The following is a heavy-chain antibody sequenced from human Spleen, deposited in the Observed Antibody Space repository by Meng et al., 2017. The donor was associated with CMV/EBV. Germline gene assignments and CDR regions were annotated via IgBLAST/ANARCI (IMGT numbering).Heavy chain of an antibody. CDR2: ITPYNGNT. J-gene: IGHJ6*02. Sequence: ASVKVSCKASGYTFTSYGISWVRQAPGQGFEWMGWITPYNGNTNYAQKLQGRVTMTTDTSTSTAYMELRSLRSDDTAVYYCARGCSSTSCQVGYYYYDMDVWGQGTTVTVSS. CDR3: ARGCSSTSCQVGYYYYDMDV. D-gene: IGHD2-2*01. V-gene: IGHV1-18*01. CDR1: GYTFTSYG.